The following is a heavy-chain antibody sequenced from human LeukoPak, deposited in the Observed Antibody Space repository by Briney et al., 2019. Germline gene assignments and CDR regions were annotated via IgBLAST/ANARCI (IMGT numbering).Heavy chain of an antibody. V-gene: IGHV4-30-4*08. D-gene: IGHD6-6*01. Sequence: PSETLSLTCTVSGSSISSGDYYWSWIRQPPGKGLEWIGYIYYSGSTYYNPSLKSRVTISVDTSKNQFPLKLSSVTAADTAVYYCASAVEQLEFDYWGQGTLVTVSS. CDR3: ASAVEQLEFDY. J-gene: IGHJ4*02. CDR1: GSSISSGDYY. CDR2: IYYSGST.